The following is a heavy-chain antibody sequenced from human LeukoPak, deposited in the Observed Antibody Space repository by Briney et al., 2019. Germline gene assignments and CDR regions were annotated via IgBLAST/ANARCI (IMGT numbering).Heavy chain of an antibody. CDR1: GGSISSFY. Sequence: SETLSLTCTVSGGSISSFYWSWIRQPPGKGLEWIGYIYYTGSTNYNPSLKSRVTISVDTSKNQFSLKLSSVTAADTAVYYCARDRTYFYDGSGPFYDAYDIWGHGTMVTVSS. CDR3: ARDRTYFYDGSGPFYDAYDI. J-gene: IGHJ3*02. V-gene: IGHV4-59*01. D-gene: IGHD3-22*01. CDR2: IYYTGST.